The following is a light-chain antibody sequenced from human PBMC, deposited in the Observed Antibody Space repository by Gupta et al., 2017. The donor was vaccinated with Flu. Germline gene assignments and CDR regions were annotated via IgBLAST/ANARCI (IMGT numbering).Light chain of an antibody. Sequence: GASVSISCQASQSSSTNLCWYQQKPGKAPKPLISTSFNLQSGVAVRFSGSGCGADFTLSMRSLQPEDLAIYYYYQTYSPQWPFGQGTKV. CDR1: QSSSTN. CDR3: YQTYSPQWP. J-gene: IGKJ1*01. CDR2: TSF. V-gene: IGKV1-39*01.